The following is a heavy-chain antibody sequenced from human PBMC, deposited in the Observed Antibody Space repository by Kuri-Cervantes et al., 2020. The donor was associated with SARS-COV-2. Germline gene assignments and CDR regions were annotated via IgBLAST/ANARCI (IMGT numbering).Heavy chain of an antibody. CDR3: TTLIDY. J-gene: IGHJ4*02. Sequence: GESLKISCAASGFTFSSYWMSWVRQAPGKGLEWVGRVRGKANYYATAYAASVKGRFTISRDDLKNMAYLQMNSLSTEDTAVYYCTTLIDYWGQGALVTVSS. CDR1: GFTFSSYW. V-gene: IGHV3-73*01. CDR2: VRGKANYYAT.